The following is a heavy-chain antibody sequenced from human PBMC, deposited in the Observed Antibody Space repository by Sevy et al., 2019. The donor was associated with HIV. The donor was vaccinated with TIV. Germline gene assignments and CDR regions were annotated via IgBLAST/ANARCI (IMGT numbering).Heavy chain of an antibody. Sequence: GGSLRLSCAGSVFTFSNYAMHWVHQAPGKGLECVAGLWSHGRREYYADFAKGRFTISRDNSKNTVYLHMDSLRTDDTAVYYCAKEDDAFDVWGQGTMVTVSS. CDR3: AKEDDAFDV. J-gene: IGHJ3*01. V-gene: IGHV3-33*03. CDR1: VFTFSNYA. CDR2: LWSHGRRE.